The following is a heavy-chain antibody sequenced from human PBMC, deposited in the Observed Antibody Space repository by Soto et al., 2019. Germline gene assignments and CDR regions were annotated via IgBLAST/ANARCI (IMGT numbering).Heavy chain of an antibody. CDR2: INHSGST. CDR1: GGSISSYY. Sequence: SETLSLTCTVSGGSISSYYWSWIRQPPGKGLEWIGEINHSGSTNYNPSLKSRVTISVDTSKNQFSLKLSSVTAADTAVYYCARGRRGDYNRVVWWFDPWGQGTLVTVSS. D-gene: IGHD4-17*01. V-gene: IGHV4-34*01. CDR3: ARGRRGDYNRVVWWFDP. J-gene: IGHJ5*02.